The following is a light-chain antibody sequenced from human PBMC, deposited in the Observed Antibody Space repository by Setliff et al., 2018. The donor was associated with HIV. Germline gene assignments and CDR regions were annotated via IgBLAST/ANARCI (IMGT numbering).Light chain of an antibody. CDR3: SSYAITNTLP. V-gene: IGLV2-14*01. CDR2: EVR. CDR1: SSDVGGYSY. J-gene: IGLJ1*01. Sequence: LTQPASVSGSPGQSITISCTGTSSDVGGYSYVSWYQQHPGKAPKLIIYEVRNRPSGVSNRFSGSKSGNTASLTISGLQAEDEADYYCSSYAITNTLPFGTGTKGTVL.